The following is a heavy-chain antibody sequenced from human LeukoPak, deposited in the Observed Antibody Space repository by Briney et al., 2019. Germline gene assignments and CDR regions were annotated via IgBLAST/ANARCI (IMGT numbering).Heavy chain of an antibody. J-gene: IGHJ5*02. Sequence: GGSLRLSCAASGFTFSSYSMNWVRQAPGKGLEWVSSISSSSSYIYYADSVKGRVTISRDNAKNSLYLQMNSLRAEDTAVYYCAREGCSSTSCYRWFDPWGQGTLVIVSS. D-gene: IGHD2-2*01. CDR1: GFTFSSYS. V-gene: IGHV3-21*01. CDR3: AREGCSSTSCYRWFDP. CDR2: ISSSSSYI.